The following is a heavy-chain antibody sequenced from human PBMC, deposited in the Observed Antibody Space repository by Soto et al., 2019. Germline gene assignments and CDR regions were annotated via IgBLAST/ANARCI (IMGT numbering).Heavy chain of an antibody. CDR2: INHSGST. CDR1: GGSFSGYY. CDR3: ARGLGYCSGGSCCYYFDY. J-gene: IGHJ4*02. Sequence: QVQLQQWGAGLLKPSETLSLTCAVYGGSFSGYYWSWIRQPPGNGLEWIGEINHSGSTNYNPSLKSRVTISVDTSKNQFSLKLSSVTAADTAVYYCARGLGYCSGGSCCYYFDYWGQGTLVTVSS. D-gene: IGHD2-15*01. V-gene: IGHV4-34*01.